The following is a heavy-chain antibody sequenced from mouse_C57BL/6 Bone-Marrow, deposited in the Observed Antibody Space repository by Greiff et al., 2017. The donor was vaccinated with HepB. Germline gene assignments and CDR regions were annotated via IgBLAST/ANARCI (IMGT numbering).Heavy chain of an antibody. V-gene: IGHV1-12*01. Sequence: QVQLQQSGAELVRPGASVKMSCKASGYTFTSYNMHWVKQTPRQGLEWIGAIYPGNGDTSYNQKFKGKATLTVDKSSSTAYMQLSSLTSEDSAVYFCARYKITTVPPYYYAMDYWGQGTSVTVSS. CDR3: ARYKITTVPPYYYAMDY. J-gene: IGHJ4*01. D-gene: IGHD1-1*01. CDR1: GYTFTSYN. CDR2: IYPGNGDT.